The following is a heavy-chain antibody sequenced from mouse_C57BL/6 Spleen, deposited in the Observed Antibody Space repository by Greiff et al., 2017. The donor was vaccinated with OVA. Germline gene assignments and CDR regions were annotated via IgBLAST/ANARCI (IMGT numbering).Heavy chain of an antibody. CDR1: GYTFTSYG. V-gene: IGHV1-81*01. CDR3: ARSEVTYYFDY. D-gene: IGHD2-2*01. CDR2: IYPRSGNT. J-gene: IGHJ2*01. Sequence: VKLMESGAELARPGASVKLSCKASGYTFTSYGISWVKQRTGQGLEWIGEIYPRSGNTYYNEKFKGKATLTADKSSSTAYMELRSLTSEDSAVYFCARSEVTYYFDYWGQGTTLTVSS.